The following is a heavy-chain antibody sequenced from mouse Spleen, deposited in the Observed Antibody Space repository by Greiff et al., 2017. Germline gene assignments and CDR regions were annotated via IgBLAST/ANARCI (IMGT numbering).Heavy chain of an antibody. CDR3: ARGYDYDVFDY. CDR1: GFTFSSYA. D-gene: IGHD2-4*01. J-gene: IGHJ2*01. V-gene: IGHV5-6-5*01. Sequence: EVKLMESGGGLVKPGGSLKLSCAASGFTFSSYAMSWVRQTPEKRLEWVASISSGGSTYYPDSVKGRFTISRDNARNILYLQMSSLRSEDTAMYYCARGYDYDVFDYWGQGTTLTVSS. CDR2: ISSGGST.